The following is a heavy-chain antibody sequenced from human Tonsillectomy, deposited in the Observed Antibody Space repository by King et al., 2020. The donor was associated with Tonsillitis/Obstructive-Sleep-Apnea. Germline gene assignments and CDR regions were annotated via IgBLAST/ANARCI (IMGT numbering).Heavy chain of an antibody. J-gene: IGHJ4*02. D-gene: IGHD3-10*01. CDR3: AREEGAYYYGSGPHFDY. CDR2: INAGNGNT. Sequence: QLVQSGAEVKKPGASVKVSCKASGYTFTSYAMHWVRQAPGQRLEWMGWINAGNGNTKYSQKFQGRVTITRDTSASTAYMELSSLRSEDTAVYYCAREEGAYYYGSGPHFDYWGQGTLVTVSS. V-gene: IGHV1-3*01. CDR1: GYTFTSYA.